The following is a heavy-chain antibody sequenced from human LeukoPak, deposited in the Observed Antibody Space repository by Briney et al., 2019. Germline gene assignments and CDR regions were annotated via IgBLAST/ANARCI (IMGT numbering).Heavy chain of an antibody. V-gene: IGHV3-21*01. CDR1: GFPFSSYA. J-gene: IGHJ4*02. CDR2: ILNSTYI. Sequence: GGSLRLSCAASGFPFSSYALGWIRQAPGKGLEWVSSILNSTYIYYSDLVKGRFTISRDNTKNSLYLQMDSLRAEDTAVYFCARDRGYSGYAHGYWGQGTLVTVSS. CDR3: ARDRGYSGYAHGY. D-gene: IGHD5-12*01.